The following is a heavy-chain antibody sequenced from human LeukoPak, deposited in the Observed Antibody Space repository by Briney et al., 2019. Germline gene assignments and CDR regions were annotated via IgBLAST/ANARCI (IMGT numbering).Heavy chain of an antibody. Sequence: SETLSLTCSVSGGSISSYYWSWIRQPPGRGLEWIGYIYYSGRTSYNPSLKSRVTISVDTSKNQFSLKLSSVTAADTAVYYCAGGSYYNVARDWGQGTLVTVSS. J-gene: IGHJ4*02. CDR2: IYYSGRT. CDR1: GGSISSYY. CDR3: AGGSYYNVARD. D-gene: IGHD3-10*01. V-gene: IGHV4-59*12.